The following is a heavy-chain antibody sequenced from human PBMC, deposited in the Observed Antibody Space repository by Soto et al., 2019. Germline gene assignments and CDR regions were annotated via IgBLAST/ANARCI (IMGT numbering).Heavy chain of an antibody. CDR3: ARERPDGARLDP. Sequence: SETLSLTCTVPGGSISSGDYCWSWIRQPPGKGLEWIGYIYHSGSTYYNPSLKSRVTISVDTSKNQFSLKLSSVTAADTAVYYCARERPDGARLDPWGQGTLVTVSS. V-gene: IGHV4-30-4*08. J-gene: IGHJ5*02. CDR1: GGSISSGDYC. D-gene: IGHD6-6*01. CDR2: IYHSGST.